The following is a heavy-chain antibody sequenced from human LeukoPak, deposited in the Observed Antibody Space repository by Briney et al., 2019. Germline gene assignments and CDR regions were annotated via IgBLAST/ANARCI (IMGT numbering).Heavy chain of an antibody. J-gene: IGHJ4*02. CDR3: ARGGRSGYRYFDY. CDR2: ISPNTGGT. CDR1: GYTFTNHG. V-gene: IGHV1-2*06. D-gene: IGHD5-18*01. Sequence: GASVMVSCKTSGYTFTNHGISWIRQAPGQGLEWMGRISPNTGGTDHAQEFRDKITMTRDTSISTAYIELSRLISDDTAVYYCARGGRSGYRYFDYWGQGTLVTVSS.